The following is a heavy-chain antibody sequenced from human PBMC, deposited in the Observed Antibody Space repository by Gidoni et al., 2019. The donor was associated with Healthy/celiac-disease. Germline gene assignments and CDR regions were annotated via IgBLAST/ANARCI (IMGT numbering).Heavy chain of an antibody. CDR3: ARRWTIFGVVIVDAFDI. Sequence: QLQLQESGPGLVKPSETLSLTCTVSGGSISSSSYYWGWIRQPPGKGLEWIGSIYYSGSTYYNPSLMSRVTISVDTSKNQFSLKLSSVTAADTAVYYCARRWTIFGVVIVDAFDIWGQGTMVTVSS. V-gene: IGHV4-39*01. CDR1: GGSISSSSYY. D-gene: IGHD3-3*01. CDR2: IYYSGST. J-gene: IGHJ3*02.